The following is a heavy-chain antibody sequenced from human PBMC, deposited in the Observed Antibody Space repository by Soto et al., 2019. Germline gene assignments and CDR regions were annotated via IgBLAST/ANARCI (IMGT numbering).Heavy chain of an antibody. CDR2: ISDSGGTS. CDR1: GFIFSNYV. Sequence: ELQLVDSGGGLVQPGGSLRLSCAASGFIFSNYVMSWVRQAPVKWLEWVSSISDSGGTSYYADSVKGQFPISRYNAKNTLDLQMNSLTAEDTAIYYCAKRPRERTTLDDMGQGPLVTVSS. V-gene: IGHV3-23*04. J-gene: IGHJ4*02. CDR3: AKRPRERTTLDD. D-gene: IGHD1-26*01.